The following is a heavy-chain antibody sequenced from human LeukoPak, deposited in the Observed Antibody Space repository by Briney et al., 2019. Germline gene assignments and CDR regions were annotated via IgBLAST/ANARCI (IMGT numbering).Heavy chain of an antibody. V-gene: IGHV3-11*06. CDR1: VFTVSSNY. D-gene: IGHD6-13*01. CDR2: ISGTSSYT. Sequence: GGSLRLSCAASVFTVSSNYMSWVRQAPGKGLEWVSYISGTSSYTTYADSVKGRFTISRDNAKNSLYLQMNSLRGEDTAVYYCARLGSIAAAGTPDYWGQGTLVTVSS. CDR3: ARLGSIAAAGTPDY. J-gene: IGHJ4*02.